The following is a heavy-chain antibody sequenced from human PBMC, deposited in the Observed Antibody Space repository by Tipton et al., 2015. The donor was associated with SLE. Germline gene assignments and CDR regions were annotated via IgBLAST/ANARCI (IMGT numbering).Heavy chain of an antibody. D-gene: IGHD1-1*01. Sequence: QLVQSGAEVKKPGASVKVSCKVSGYTLTELSMHWVRQAPGKGLEWMGGFDPEDGETIYAQKFQGRVTMTTDTSTSTAYMELRSLRSDDTAVYYCARLRSGNERRGYDLWGQGTMVTVSS. CDR1: GYTLTELS. CDR2: FDPEDGET. J-gene: IGHJ3*01. V-gene: IGHV1-24*01. CDR3: ARLRSGNERRGYDL.